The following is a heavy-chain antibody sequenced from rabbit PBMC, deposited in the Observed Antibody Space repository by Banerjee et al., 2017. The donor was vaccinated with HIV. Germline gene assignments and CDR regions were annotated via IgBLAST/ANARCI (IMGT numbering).Heavy chain of an antibody. Sequence: QSLEESGGDLAKPGASLTLTCTASEFSFSSSYWICWVRKAPGKGLEWIGCIDTGGGSTYYANWAKGRFTSSKAAATTVTMPMTSLTAEDTATYFCARGGHGGVVVYGNLWGPGTFVTVS. CDR3: ARGGHGGVVVYGNL. CDR1: EFSFSSSYW. V-gene: IGHV1S40*01. CDR2: IDTGGGST. D-gene: IGHD3-1*01. J-gene: IGHJ4*01.